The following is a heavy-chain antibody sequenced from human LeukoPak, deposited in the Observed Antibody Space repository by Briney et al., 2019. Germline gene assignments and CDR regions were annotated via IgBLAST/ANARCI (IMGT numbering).Heavy chain of an antibody. CDR1: GFTFSRYW. Sequence: GGSLRLSCAASGFTFSRYWMHWVRQAPGKGLVWVSRINTDGSSTSYADSVKGQFTISRDNSKNTLYLQMNSLRAEDSAVYFCAKDGGWYFDYWGQGTLVTVSS. V-gene: IGHV3-74*01. CDR3: AKDGGWYFDY. CDR2: INTDGSST. J-gene: IGHJ4*02. D-gene: IGHD2-15*01.